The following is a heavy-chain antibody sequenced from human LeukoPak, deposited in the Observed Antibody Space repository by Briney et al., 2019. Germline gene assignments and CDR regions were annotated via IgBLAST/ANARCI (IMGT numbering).Heavy chain of an antibody. V-gene: IGHV3-23*01. J-gene: IGHJ2*01. D-gene: IGHD7-27*01. CDR2: ITGSSTWS. Sequence: GGSLRLSCEASGFTFRTYGMTWVRQAPGKGLEWVSGITGSSTWSYYADSVRGRFTISRDNSKNTLHLQMNNLTADDTAIYYCARELVSLGTGYFDLWGRGTLVTVSS. CDR3: ARELVSLGTGYFDL. CDR1: GFTFRTYG.